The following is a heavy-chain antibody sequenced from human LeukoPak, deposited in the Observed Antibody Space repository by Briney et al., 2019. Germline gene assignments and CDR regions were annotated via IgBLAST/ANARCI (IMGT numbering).Heavy chain of an antibody. Sequence: GGSLRLSCAASGFTFSSYWMSWVRQAPGKGLEWVANIYQDGSEKYYVDSVKGRFTIPRDNAKNLLYLQMNSLRAEDTAVYYCARAPLGSPDYWGQGTLVTVSS. CDR2: IYQDGSEK. CDR3: ARAPLGSPDY. J-gene: IGHJ4*02. D-gene: IGHD3-10*01. V-gene: IGHV3-7*04. CDR1: GFTFSSYW.